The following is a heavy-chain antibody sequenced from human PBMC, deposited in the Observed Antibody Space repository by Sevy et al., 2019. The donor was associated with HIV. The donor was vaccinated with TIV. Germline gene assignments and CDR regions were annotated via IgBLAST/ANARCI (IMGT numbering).Heavy chain of an antibody. Sequence: SVKVSCKASGGTFSTYIINWVRQAPRQGLERKGGVIASVNMANSAQKFQGRVTISADVSTSTAYMELSSLTSEDTAIYYCATAMPCGGDCYYFDSWGQGTRVTVSS. J-gene: IGHJ4*02. CDR1: GGTFSTYI. CDR3: ATAMPCGGDCYYFDS. CDR2: VIASVNMA. D-gene: IGHD2-21*02. V-gene: IGHV1-69*10.